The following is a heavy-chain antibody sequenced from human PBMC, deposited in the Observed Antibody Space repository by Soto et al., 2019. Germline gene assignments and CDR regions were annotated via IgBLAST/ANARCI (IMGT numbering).Heavy chain of an antibody. J-gene: IGHJ6*02. Sequence: QVQLQESGPGLVKPSETLSLTCNVSAGSIIDYYCSWFRQPQGKGLELIGYINHNGYSAHNLDLQRRITMSVDTPKTQFSLVLDSVTDTDTAVYYCARQGYGPRHGLVDVWGQGTTVIVSS. D-gene: IGHD1-1*01. CDR2: INHNGYS. V-gene: IGHV4-59*08. CDR1: AGSIIDYY. CDR3: ARQGYGPRHGLVDV.